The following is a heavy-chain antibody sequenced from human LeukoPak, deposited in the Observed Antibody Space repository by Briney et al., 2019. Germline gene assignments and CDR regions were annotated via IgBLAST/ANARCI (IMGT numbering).Heavy chain of an antibody. CDR1: GYTFTGYY. Sequence: ASVKVSCKASGYTFTGYYMHWVRQAPGQGLEWMGGINPNSGGTNYAQKFQGRVTMTRDTSISTAYMELSRLRSDDTAVYYCATGYCSGGSCYRNWFDPWGQGTLVTVSS. J-gene: IGHJ5*02. V-gene: IGHV1-2*02. CDR2: INPNSGGT. CDR3: ATGYCSGGSCYRNWFDP. D-gene: IGHD2-15*01.